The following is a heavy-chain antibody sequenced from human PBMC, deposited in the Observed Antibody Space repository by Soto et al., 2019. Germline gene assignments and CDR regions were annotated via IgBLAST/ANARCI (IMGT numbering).Heavy chain of an antibody. Sequence: QVQLQESGPRLIQPSETLSLTCSVSNGSISTYYWTWVRQPPGKGLEWIGYVYYSGSTNYNPSLKSRVAMSVDSSKNQFSLELKSVTAADTATYYSVRDYLLTGFDTWGQGTLVTVSA. CDR3: VRDYLLTGFDT. D-gene: IGHD3-9*01. CDR2: VYYSGST. CDR1: NGSISTYY. J-gene: IGHJ5*02. V-gene: IGHV4-59*01.